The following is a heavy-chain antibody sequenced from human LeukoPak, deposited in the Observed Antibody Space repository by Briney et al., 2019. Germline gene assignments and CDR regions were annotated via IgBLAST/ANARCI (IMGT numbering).Heavy chain of an antibody. V-gene: IGHV4-4*07. CDR1: GGSISSYY. CDR3: ARAAVAGRWLQLEYFDY. D-gene: IGHD5-24*01. J-gene: IGHJ4*02. CDR2: IYTSGST. Sequence: SETLSLTCTVSGGSISSYYWSWIRQPAGKGLEWIGRIYTSGSTNYNPSLKSRVTISVDTSKNQFSLKLSSVTAADTAVYYCARAAVAGRWLQLEYFDYWGQGTLVTVSS.